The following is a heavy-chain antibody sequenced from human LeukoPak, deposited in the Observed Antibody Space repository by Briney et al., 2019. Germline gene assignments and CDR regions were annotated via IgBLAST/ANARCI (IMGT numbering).Heavy chain of an antibody. CDR3: ARDPYCSSTSCYTLFDP. Sequence: ASVKVSCKASGGTFSSYAISWVRQAPGQGLEGMGGIIPIFGTANYAQKLKGRVTITADEYTRTDYMELSSLRSEDTAVYYCARDPYCSSTSCYTLFDPWGQGTLVTVSS. V-gene: IGHV1-69*13. J-gene: IGHJ5*02. CDR1: GGTFSSYA. D-gene: IGHD2-2*02. CDR2: IIPIFGTA.